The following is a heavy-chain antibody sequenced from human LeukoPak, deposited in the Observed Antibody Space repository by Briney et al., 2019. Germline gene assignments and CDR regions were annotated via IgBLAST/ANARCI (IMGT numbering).Heavy chain of an antibody. D-gene: IGHD3-3*01. J-gene: IGHJ4*02. CDR3: ARLRITIFGFDY. V-gene: IGHV1-2*02. CDR2: INPNSGGT. Sequence: GASVKVSCKASGYTFTGYYIHWVRQAPGQGLEWMGWINPNSGGTNYAQKFQGRVTMTRDTSISTAYMELSRLRSDDTAVYYCARLRITIFGFDYWGQGTLVTVSS. CDR1: GYTFTGYY.